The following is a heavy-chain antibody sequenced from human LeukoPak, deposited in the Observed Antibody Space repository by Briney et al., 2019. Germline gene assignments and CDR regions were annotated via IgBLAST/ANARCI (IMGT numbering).Heavy chain of an antibody. D-gene: IGHD2-21*02. V-gene: IGHV3-7*04. Sequence: GGSLRLSCAASGFIFSNYWMTWVRQAPGKGLEWVANIKRDGSDKYFVDSVRGRFTISRDNAKNTLYLQMNSLRAEDTAVYYCARSCGGDCYSSHRYYFDYWGQGSLVTVSS. CDR3: ARSCGGDCYSSHRYYFDY. CDR2: IKRDGSDK. J-gene: IGHJ4*02. CDR1: GFIFSNYW.